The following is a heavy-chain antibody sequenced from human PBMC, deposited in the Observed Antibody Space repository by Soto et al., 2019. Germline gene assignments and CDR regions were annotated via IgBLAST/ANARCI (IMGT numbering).Heavy chain of an antibody. Sequence: GGSLRLSCAASGFTFSSYSMNWVRQAPGKGLEWVSSISSSSSYIYYADSVKGRFTISRDNAKNSLYLQMNSLRAEDTAVYYCARDYTVTGWFDPWGQGTLVTVSS. CDR3: ARDYTVTGWFDP. J-gene: IGHJ5*02. D-gene: IGHD4-4*01. CDR2: ISSSSSYI. V-gene: IGHV3-21*01. CDR1: GFTFSSYS.